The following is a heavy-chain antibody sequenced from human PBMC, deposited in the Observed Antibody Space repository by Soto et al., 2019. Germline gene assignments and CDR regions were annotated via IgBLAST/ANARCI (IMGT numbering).Heavy chain of an antibody. Sequence: ASVKVSCKASGYTFANYAMHWVRQAPGQRLEWMGWINAGNGNTKYSQKFQGRVTITRDTSASTAYMELSSLRSEDTAVYYCARGGSLYWYFDLWGRGTLVTVSS. CDR3: ARGGSLYWYFDL. CDR1: GYTFANYA. J-gene: IGHJ2*01. D-gene: IGHD1-26*01. V-gene: IGHV1-3*01. CDR2: INAGNGNT.